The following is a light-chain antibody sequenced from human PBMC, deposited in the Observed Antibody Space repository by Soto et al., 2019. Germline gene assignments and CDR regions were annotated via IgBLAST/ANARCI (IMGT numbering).Light chain of an antibody. CDR3: LQYSSHSWT. J-gene: IGKJ1*01. Sequence: DIQMTQSPSTLPASVGDRVTITCRASQSISDWLAWYQQKPGKAPELLIFDASNLKSGVSSRFSGSGSGTEFTLTISRLQPDDVATYYCLQYSSHSWTFGQGTKVDIK. CDR2: DAS. CDR1: QSISDW. V-gene: IGKV1-5*01.